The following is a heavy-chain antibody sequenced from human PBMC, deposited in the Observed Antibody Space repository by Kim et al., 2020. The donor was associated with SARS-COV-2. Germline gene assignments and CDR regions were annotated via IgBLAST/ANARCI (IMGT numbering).Heavy chain of an antibody. J-gene: IGHJ6*02. V-gene: IGHV4-39*01. D-gene: IGHD3-3*01. Sequence: SETLSLTCSVPGGSFTSSSYYWGWIRQPPGKGLEWIGSIYYSWSTYYNPSLKSRVTISVDTSKNQFSLKLSSVTAADTAAYYCARHIKIGVVISPAYGMDVWGQGTTVTVSS. CDR1: GGSFTSSSYY. CDR3: ARHIKIGVVISPAYGMDV. CDR2: IYYSWST.